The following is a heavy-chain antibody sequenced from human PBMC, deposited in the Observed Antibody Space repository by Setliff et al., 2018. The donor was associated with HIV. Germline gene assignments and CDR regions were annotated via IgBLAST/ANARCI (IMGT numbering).Heavy chain of an antibody. J-gene: IGHJ4*02. V-gene: IGHV1-8*02. Sequence: ASVKVSCKASGGTFSSYVISWVRQAPGQGLEWMGWMNPASGNTGYAQKFQGRVTMSTDTSTSTVDMELKNLGADDTAIYYCARTQYRTTWPGNYWGQGTLVTVSS. CDR1: GGTFSSYV. CDR3: ARTQYRTTWPGNY. CDR2: MNPASGNT. D-gene: IGHD1-7*01.